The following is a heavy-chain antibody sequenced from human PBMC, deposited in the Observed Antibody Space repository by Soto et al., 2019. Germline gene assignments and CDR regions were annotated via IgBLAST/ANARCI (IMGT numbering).Heavy chain of an antibody. CDR3: AREDGVGFVGP. J-gene: IGHJ5*02. CDR1: GYTFTNYT. D-gene: IGHD2-2*01. V-gene: IGHV1-3*01. Sequence: ASVKVPCKASGYTFTNYTMHWVRQAPGQRLEWMGWINAGNSNTKYSQKFQGRVTITRDTSASTAYMELSSLRSEDTAVYYCAREDGVGFVGPWGQGTPVTVSS. CDR2: INAGNSNT.